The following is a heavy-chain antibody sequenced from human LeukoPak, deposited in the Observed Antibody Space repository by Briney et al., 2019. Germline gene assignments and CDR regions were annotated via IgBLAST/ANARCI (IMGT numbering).Heavy chain of an antibody. V-gene: IGHV4-39*01. J-gene: IGHJ6*02. Sequence: PSETLSLTCSVSGGSINSYYWGWIRQPPGKGLEWIGSIYYSGSTYYNPSLKSRVTISVDTSKNQFSLKLSSVTAADTAVYYCACLSAYYYYGMDVWGQGTTVTVSS. CDR3: ACLSAYYYYGMDV. CDR2: IYYSGST. CDR1: GGSINSYY. D-gene: IGHD2/OR15-2a*01.